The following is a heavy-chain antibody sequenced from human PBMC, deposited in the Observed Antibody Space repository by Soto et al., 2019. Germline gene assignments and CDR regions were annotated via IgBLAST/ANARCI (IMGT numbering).Heavy chain of an antibody. V-gene: IGHV3-30-3*01. CDR3: ARRPVTYYFDY. D-gene: IGHD4-17*01. J-gene: IGHJ4*02. Sequence: QVPLVESGGGVVQPGRSLRLSCAASGFTFSNYAMHWVRQAPRKGLEWVAVISYDGSNKYYADSVKGLFTISRDNSKNTLYLQMNSLRAEDTAVYYCARRPVTYYFDYWGQGTLVTVSS. CDR1: GFTFSNYA. CDR2: ISYDGSNK.